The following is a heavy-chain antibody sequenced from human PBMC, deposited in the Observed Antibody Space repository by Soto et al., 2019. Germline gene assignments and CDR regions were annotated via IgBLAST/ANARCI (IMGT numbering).Heavy chain of an antibody. CDR1: GYSISSGYY. D-gene: IGHD3-16*02. Sequence: SETLSLTCTVSGYSISSGYYWGWIRQPPGKGLEWIGSIYHSGSTYYNPSLKSRVTISVDTSKNQFSLKLSSVTAADTAVYYCARVVQFDPWGQGTLVTVSS. CDR2: IYHSGST. V-gene: IGHV4-38-2*02. CDR3: ARVVQFDP. J-gene: IGHJ5*02.